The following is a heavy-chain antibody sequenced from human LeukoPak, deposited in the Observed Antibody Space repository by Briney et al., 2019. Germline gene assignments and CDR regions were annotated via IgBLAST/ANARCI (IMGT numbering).Heavy chain of an antibody. D-gene: IGHD6-13*01. CDR3: ARTLGDSSSWSLFDY. V-gene: IGHV5-51*01. J-gene: IGHJ4*02. Sequence: GESLKISCKGSGYSFISYSIGWVRQMPGKGLEWMGIIYPGDSDPRYSPSFQGQVTISADKSISTAYLQWSSLKASDTAMYYCARTLGDSSSWSLFDYWGQGTLVTVSS. CDR2: IYPGDSDP. CDR1: GYSFISYS.